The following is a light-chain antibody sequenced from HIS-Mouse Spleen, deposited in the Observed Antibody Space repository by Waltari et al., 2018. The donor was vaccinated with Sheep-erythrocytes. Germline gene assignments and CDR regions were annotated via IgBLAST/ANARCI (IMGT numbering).Light chain of an antibody. J-gene: IGLJ1*01. CDR2: DVS. Sequence: QSALTQPRSVSGSPGQSVTISCTGTSSDVGGYNYVSWYQQHPGKAPKLMIYDVSKRPSGIPDRFSGSKSGNTASLTISGLQAEDEADYSCCSYAGSYNHVFATGTKLTVL. CDR1: SSDVGGYNY. V-gene: IGLV2-11*01. CDR3: CSYAGSYNHV.